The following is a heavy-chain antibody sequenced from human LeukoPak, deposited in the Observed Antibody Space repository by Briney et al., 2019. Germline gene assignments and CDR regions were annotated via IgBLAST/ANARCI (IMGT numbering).Heavy chain of an antibody. Sequence: GGSLRLSCAASGFTVSSNYMSWVRQAPGKGLEWVSDIYSGGSTYYADSVKGRFTISRDNSKNTLYLQMNSLRAEDTAVYYCARVDDSSGYYYMDYWGQGTLVTVSS. J-gene: IGHJ4*02. CDR2: IYSGGST. V-gene: IGHV3-66*01. D-gene: IGHD3-22*01. CDR3: ARVDDSSGYYYMDY. CDR1: GFTVSSNY.